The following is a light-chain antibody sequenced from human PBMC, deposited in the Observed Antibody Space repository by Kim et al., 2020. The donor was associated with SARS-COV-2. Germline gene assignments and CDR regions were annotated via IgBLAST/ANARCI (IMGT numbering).Light chain of an antibody. CDR2: DAS. Sequence: SLSPGERATLSCRASQSVSSYLAWYQQKPGQAPRLLIYDASNRATGIPARFRGSGSGTEFTLTISSLEPEDFAVYYCQQRNNWVTFGGGTKVDIK. J-gene: IGKJ4*01. V-gene: IGKV3-11*01. CDR1: QSVSSY. CDR3: QQRNNWVT.